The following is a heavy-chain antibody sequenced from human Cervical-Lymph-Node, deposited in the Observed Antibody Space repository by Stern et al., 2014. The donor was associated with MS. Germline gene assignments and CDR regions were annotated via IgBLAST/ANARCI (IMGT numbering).Heavy chain of an antibody. J-gene: IGHJ5*02. CDR1: GGSISSGDYY. CDR2: IYYSGSP. V-gene: IGHV4-30-4*01. Sequence: QVQLQESGPGLVKPSQTLSLTCTVSGGSISSGDYYWSWIRQPPGKGLEWISYIYYSGSPYYNPSLKSRVTISVDTSKNQCSLKLSSVTAADTAVYYCAREATVPRGNWFDPWGQGTLVTVSS. D-gene: IGHD4-17*01. CDR3: AREATVPRGNWFDP.